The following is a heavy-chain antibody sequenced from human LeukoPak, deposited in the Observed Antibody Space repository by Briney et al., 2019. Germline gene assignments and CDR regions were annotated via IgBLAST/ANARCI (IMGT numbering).Heavy chain of an antibody. V-gene: IGHV1-2*02. CDR3: ARCHQPDWYFDL. CDR2: INPNSGAT. D-gene: IGHD1-14*01. CDR1: GYRFTGYY. Sequence: ASVKVSCIASGYRFTGYYMHWLRQAPGQGLEWMGWINPNSGATNYAQKFQGRVTMTRDTSISTAYMDLSSLRSDDTAVYYCARCHQPDWYFDLWGRGTLVTVSS. J-gene: IGHJ2*01.